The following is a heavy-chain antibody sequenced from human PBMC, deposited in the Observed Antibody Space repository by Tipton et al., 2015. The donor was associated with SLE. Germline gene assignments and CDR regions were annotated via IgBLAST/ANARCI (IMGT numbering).Heavy chain of an antibody. CDR3: ARGGSGSYYPDAFDI. CDR2: IYHSGST. CDR1: GYSISSGYY. V-gene: IGHV4-38-2*01. D-gene: IGHD3-10*01. Sequence: GLVKPSETLSLTCAVSGYSISSGYYWGRIRQPPGKGLEWIGSIYHSGSTYYNPSLKSRVTISVDTSKNQFSLKLSSVTAADTAVFYCARGGSGSYYPDAFDIWGQGTIVTVSS. J-gene: IGHJ3*02.